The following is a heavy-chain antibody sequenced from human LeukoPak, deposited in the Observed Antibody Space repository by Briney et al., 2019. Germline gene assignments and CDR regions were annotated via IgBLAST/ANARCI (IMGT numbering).Heavy chain of an antibody. CDR1: GYTFTSYG. Sequence: ASVKVSCKASGYTFTSYGISWVRQAPGQGLEWMGRISGNNGNTNYAQHLQGRVTMTTDTSTSTAYMELRSLRSDDTAVYYCARDVFSTYYYDSSGLGDAFEIWGRGTMVTVSS. D-gene: IGHD3-22*01. CDR2: ISGNNGNT. CDR3: ARDVFSTYYYDSSGLGDAFEI. V-gene: IGHV1-18*01. J-gene: IGHJ3*02.